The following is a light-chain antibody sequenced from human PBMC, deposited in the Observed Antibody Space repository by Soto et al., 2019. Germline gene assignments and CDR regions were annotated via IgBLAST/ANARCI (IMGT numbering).Light chain of an antibody. CDR2: GAS. CDR1: QSVNNT. CDR3: QQYGSSPRT. J-gene: IGKJ1*01. Sequence: IVMTQSPAPLSVSPWERVTLSCRASQSVNNTLAWYQQKPGQAPRLLIYGASSRATGIPDRFSGSGSATDFTLTISRLEPEDFAVYYCQQYGSSPRTFGQGTKVDI. V-gene: IGKV3-20*01.